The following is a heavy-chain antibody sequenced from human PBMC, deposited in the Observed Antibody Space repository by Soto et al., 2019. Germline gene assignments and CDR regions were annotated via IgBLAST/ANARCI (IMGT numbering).Heavy chain of an antibody. D-gene: IGHD3-3*01. V-gene: IGHV3-30-3*01. CDR2: ISYDGSNK. Sequence: GGSLRLSCAASGFTFSSYAMHWVRQAPGKGLEWVEVISYDGSNKYYADSVKGRFTISRDNSKNTLYLQMNSLRAEDTAVYYCAREAYYDFWSGYPGYYYYGMDVWGQGTTVTVSS. J-gene: IGHJ6*02. CDR3: AREAYYDFWSGYPGYYYYGMDV. CDR1: GFTFSSYA.